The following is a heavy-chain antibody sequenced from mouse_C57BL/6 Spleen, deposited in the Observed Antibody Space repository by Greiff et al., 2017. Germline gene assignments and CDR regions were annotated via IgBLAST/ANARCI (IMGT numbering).Heavy chain of an antibody. CDR2: ILPGRGST. CDR3: ASYDYDGFAY. CDR1: GYTFTGYW. Sequence: VQVVESGAELMKPGASVKLSCKATGYTFTGYWIEWVKQRPGHGLEWIGEILPGRGSTNYNEKFKGKATFTADTSSNTAYMQLSSLTTEDSAIYYCASYDYDGFAYWGQGTLVTVSA. V-gene: IGHV1-9*01. J-gene: IGHJ3*01. D-gene: IGHD2-4*01.